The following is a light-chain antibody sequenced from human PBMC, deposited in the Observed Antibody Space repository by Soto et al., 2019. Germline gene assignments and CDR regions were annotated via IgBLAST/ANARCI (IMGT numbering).Light chain of an antibody. Sequence: ALPMTQSPSSLSASVGDRVTITCRASQDIRTELGWYQQKPGKAPQLLIYASFNLQSGVPSRFSGSGSGTDFTLTINSLQPEDFATYYCLQDSKYPRTFGQGTKVEIK. CDR3: LQDSKYPRT. CDR2: ASF. J-gene: IGKJ1*01. CDR1: QDIRTE. V-gene: IGKV1-6*01.